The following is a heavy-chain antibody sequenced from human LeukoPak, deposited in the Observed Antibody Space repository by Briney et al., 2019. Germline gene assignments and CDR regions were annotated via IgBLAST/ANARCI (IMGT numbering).Heavy chain of an antibody. CDR3: ARDLTEDIVLMVYAIRAFDI. J-gene: IGHJ3*02. CDR1: GFTFSSYS. Sequence: GGSLRLSCAASGFTFSSYSMNWVRQAPGKGLEWASSISSNSSYIYYADSVKGRFTISGDNAKNSLYLQMNSLRAEDTAVYYCARDLTEDIVLMVYAIRAFDIWGQGTMVTVSS. V-gene: IGHV3-21*01. D-gene: IGHD2-8*01. CDR2: ISSNSSYI.